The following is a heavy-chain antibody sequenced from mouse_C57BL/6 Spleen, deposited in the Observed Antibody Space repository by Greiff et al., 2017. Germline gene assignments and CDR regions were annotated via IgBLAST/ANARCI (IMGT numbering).Heavy chain of an antibody. Sequence: VKLVESGPGLVQPSQSLSITCTVSGFSLTSYGVHWVRQSPGKGLEWLGVIWRGGSTDYNAAFMSRLSITKDNSKSQVFFKMNSLQADDTAIYYCAKSNYDYDGYFDVWGTGTTVTVSS. CDR1: GFSLTSYG. J-gene: IGHJ1*03. CDR2: IWRGGST. CDR3: AKSNYDYDGYFDV. V-gene: IGHV2-5*01. D-gene: IGHD2-4*01.